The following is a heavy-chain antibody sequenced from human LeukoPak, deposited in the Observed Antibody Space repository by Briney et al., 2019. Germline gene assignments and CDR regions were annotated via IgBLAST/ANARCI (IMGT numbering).Heavy chain of an antibody. Sequence: GASVKVSCKASGGTFSSYAISWVRQAPGQGLEWMGGIIPIFGTANYAQKFQGRVTITMDESTSTAYMELSSLRSEDTAVYYCATQAARRGSYFDYWGQGTLVTVSS. CDR3: ATQAARRGSYFDY. CDR1: GGTFSSYA. V-gene: IGHV1-69*05. D-gene: IGHD6-6*01. CDR2: IIPIFGTA. J-gene: IGHJ4*02.